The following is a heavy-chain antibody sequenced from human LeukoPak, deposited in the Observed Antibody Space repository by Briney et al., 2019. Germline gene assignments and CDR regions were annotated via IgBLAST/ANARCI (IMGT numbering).Heavy chain of an antibody. D-gene: IGHD3-22*01. J-gene: IGHJ5*02. CDR1: GFTLSTYS. CDR3: AREDRWGYYDT. V-gene: IGHV3-21*01. CDR2: ISSSSSYI. Sequence: GGSLRLSCAASGFTLSTYSMNWVRQAPGKGLEWVSSISSSSSYIYYADSVKGRFTISRDNAKNSLYLQMNSLRAEDTAVYYCAREDRWGYYDTWGQGTLVTASS.